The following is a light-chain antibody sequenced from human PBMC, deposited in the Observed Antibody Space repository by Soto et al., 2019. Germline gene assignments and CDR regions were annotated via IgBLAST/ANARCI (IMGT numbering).Light chain of an antibody. J-gene: IGKJ2*01. CDR1: QSVSSSY. Sequence: EIVLTQSPATLSLSPGERATLSCRASQSVSSSYLAWYQQKPGQAPRLLIYGASSRATGIPDRFSGSGSGTDFTLTISRLEPEDFAVYYCHLYTFGQGTKLEIK. CDR2: GAS. CDR3: HLYT. V-gene: IGKV3-20*01.